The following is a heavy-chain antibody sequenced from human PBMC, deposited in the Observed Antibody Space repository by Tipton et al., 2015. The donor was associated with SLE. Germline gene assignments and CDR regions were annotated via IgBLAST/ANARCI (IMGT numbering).Heavy chain of an antibody. CDR2: IYYSGST. Sequence: SGFTFTSYAMSWIRQPPGKGLEWIGYIYYSGSTNYNPSLKSRVTISVDTSKNQFSLNLISVTVADTAVYYCARDRGAAPDYWGQGTLVTVSS. CDR1: GFTFTSYA. V-gene: IGHV4-59*01. D-gene: IGHD6-6*01. J-gene: IGHJ4*02. CDR3: ARDRGAAPDY.